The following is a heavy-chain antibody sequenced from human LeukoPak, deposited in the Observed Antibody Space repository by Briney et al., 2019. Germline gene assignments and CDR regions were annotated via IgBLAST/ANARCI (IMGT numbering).Heavy chain of an antibody. J-gene: IGHJ4*02. CDR3: ARKGSNWSTQFDY. CDR2: VYYSGST. Sequence: PPETLSLTCTVSGDSITSYYWSWIRQPPGKGLEWIGYVYYSGSTSYNPSLKSRVTISVDTSKKQFSLRLSSVTAADTALYYCARKGSNWSTQFDYWGQGTLVTVSS. CDR1: GDSITSYY. D-gene: IGHD6-13*01. V-gene: IGHV4-59*08.